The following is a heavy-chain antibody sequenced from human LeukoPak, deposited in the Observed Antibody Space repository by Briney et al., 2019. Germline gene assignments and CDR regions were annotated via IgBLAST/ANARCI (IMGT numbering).Heavy chain of an antibody. V-gene: IGHV4-59*01. CDR2: IYYSGST. CDR1: GGSISNY. CDR3: SRGGNFAF. J-gene: IGHJ4*02. Sequence: PSETLSLTCTVSGGSISNYWSWIRQPPGKGLEWIGYIYYSGSTNYYPSNYIPSLMSRVTISVDTPKKQISLKLSSVTAADTAVYYCSRGGNFAFWGQGTLVTVSS.